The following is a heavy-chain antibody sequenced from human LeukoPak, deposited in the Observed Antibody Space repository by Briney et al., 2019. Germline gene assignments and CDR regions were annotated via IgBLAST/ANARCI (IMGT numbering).Heavy chain of an antibody. J-gene: IGHJ3*02. CDR1: DYTFTAYY. Sequence: GASVKVSCKASDYTFTAYYIHWVRQAPGQGLEWVGRINPNTGVTNYAQKFQDRVTMTRDTSISTAYMELSRLRSDDTAVYYCARQLSPFAFDIWGQGTMVTISS. D-gene: IGHD5-18*01. CDR2: INPNTGVT. CDR3: ARQLSPFAFDI. V-gene: IGHV1-2*06.